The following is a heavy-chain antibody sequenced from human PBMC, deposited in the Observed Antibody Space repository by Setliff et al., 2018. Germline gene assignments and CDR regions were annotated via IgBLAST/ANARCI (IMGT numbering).Heavy chain of an antibody. V-gene: IGHV3-74*01. Sequence: GGSLRLSCAASGFTISKYWMHWVRQIPGKGLVWVSRIKRDGSITNYADSVKGRFTISRDNARNTLYLQMNSLRAEDTAIYYCTYDHFDSWGQGTLVTVSS. J-gene: IGHJ4*02. D-gene: IGHD5-12*01. CDR2: IKRDGSIT. CDR1: GFTISKYW. CDR3: TYDHFDS.